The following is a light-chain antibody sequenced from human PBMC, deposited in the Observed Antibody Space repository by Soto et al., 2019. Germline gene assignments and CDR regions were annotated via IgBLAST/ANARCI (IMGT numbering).Light chain of an antibody. Sequence: DIQMTQSPSSLSASVGDRVPITCRASQGISNYLAWYKQQPGKVLKLLIYVASTLQSGVQYRFSGTGSGTDFTLTVSSLQPEDVATYYCQKYNSAPWTFGQGTKVEIK. V-gene: IGKV1-27*01. CDR2: VAS. J-gene: IGKJ1*01. CDR1: QGISNY. CDR3: QKYNSAPWT.